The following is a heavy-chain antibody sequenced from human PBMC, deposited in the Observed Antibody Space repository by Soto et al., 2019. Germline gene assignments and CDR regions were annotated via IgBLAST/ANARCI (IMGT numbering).Heavy chain of an antibody. CDR3: AREEQAYCGGDCRYNWFDP. CDR2: IYHSGST. J-gene: IGHJ5*02. D-gene: IGHD2-21*02. V-gene: IGHV4-30-2*01. CDR1: GGSISSGGYS. Sequence: LSLTCAVSGGSISSGGYSWSWIRQPPGKGLEWIGYIYHSGSTYYNPSLKSRVTISVDRSKNQFSLKLSSVTAADTAVYYCAREEQAYCGGDCRYNWFDPWGQGTLVTVSS.